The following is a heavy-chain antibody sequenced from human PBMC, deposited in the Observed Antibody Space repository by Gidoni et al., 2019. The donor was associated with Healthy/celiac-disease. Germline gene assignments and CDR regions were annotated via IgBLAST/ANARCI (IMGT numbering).Heavy chain of an antibody. CDR3: ARQREGYDILTGYYKDWYFDL. V-gene: IGHV4-59*08. Sequence: QVQLQESGPGLVKPSATLSLTCTVSGGSISSYHWSWLRQPPGKGLEWIGYIYYSGSTNTNPSLKSRVTISVDTSKNQFSLKLSSVTAADTAVYYCARQREGYDILTGYYKDWYFDLWGRGTLVTVSS. CDR2: IYYSGST. CDR1: GGSISSYH. J-gene: IGHJ2*01. D-gene: IGHD3-9*01.